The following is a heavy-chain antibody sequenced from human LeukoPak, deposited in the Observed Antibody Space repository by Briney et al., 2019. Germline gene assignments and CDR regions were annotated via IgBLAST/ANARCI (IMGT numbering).Heavy chain of an antibody. CDR3: ARDRGGSYSAIDY. Sequence: GGSLRLSCAASGFTFSNYEMNWVRQAPGKGLEWVSFISSSSITIYYADSVKGRFTISRDNAEKSLYLQMNSLRAEDTAVYYCARDRGGSYSAIDYWGQGTLVIVSS. CDR1: GFTFSNYE. CDR2: ISSSSITI. J-gene: IGHJ4*02. V-gene: IGHV3-48*03. D-gene: IGHD2-15*01.